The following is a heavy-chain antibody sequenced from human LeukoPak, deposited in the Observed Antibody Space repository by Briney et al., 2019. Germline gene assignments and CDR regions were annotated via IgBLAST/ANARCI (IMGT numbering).Heavy chain of an antibody. CDR1: GFSVNSNY. CDR2: LYSGGAT. Sequence: PGESLRLSCAASGFSVNSNYMSWVRQAPGKGLEWVSILYSGGATYYADSMKGRFTISRDISKNTVYLQMNSLRLEDTAVYYCARSGYETLLSIDYWGQGTLVTVSS. CDR3: ARSGYETLLSIDY. J-gene: IGHJ4*02. V-gene: IGHV3-66*02. D-gene: IGHD5-12*01.